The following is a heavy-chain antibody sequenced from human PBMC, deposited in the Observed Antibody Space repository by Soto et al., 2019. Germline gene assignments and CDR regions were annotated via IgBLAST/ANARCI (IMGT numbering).Heavy chain of an antibody. V-gene: IGHV1-18*01. J-gene: IGHJ6*03. D-gene: IGHD2-2*01. CDR3: ARDSEDIVVVPAASYYYYYMDV. CDR1: GYTFTSYG. Sequence: QGQLVQSGAEVKKPGASVKVSCKASGYTFTSYGISWVRQAPGQGLEWMGWISAYNGNTNYAQKLQGRVTMTTDTSTSTAYMELRSLRSDDTAVYYCARDSEDIVVVPAASYYYYYMDVWGKGTTVTVSS. CDR2: ISAYNGNT.